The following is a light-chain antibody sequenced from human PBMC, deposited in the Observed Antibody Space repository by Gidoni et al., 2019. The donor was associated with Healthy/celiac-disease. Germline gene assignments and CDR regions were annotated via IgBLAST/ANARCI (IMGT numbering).Light chain of an antibody. CDR3: QQYNNWPQT. V-gene: IGKV3-15*01. Sequence: IVITPSPATPSVSPGERATLSCRASQSLSSNLAWYQQKPGQAPRLLIYGASTRATGIPARFSGSGSGTEFTLTISSLQSEDFAVYYCQQYNNWPQTFGQGTKLEIK. J-gene: IGKJ2*01. CDR1: QSLSSN. CDR2: GAS.